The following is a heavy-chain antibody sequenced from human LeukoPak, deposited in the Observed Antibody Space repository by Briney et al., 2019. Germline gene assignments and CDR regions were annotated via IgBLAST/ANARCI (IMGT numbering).Heavy chain of an antibody. D-gene: IGHD2-2*01. CDR3: STRYCTSTNCYAFDD. CDR2: ISNSGNYI. CDR1: GFTFSSYS. V-gene: IGHV3-21*01. J-gene: IGHJ4*02. Sequence: PGGSLRLSCTASGFTFSSYSMNWVRQAPGKGLEWVSSISNSGNYIYYADSVKGRFTISRDNAKNSLFLQMNSLRAEDTAVYYCSTRYCTSTNCYAFDDWGQGTLVTVSS.